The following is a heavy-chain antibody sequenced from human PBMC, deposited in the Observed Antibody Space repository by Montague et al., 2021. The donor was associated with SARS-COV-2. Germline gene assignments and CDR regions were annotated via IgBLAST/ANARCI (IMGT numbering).Heavy chain of an antibody. CDR3: VREKWIRGLRHGMGV. CDR2: FHYSGRS. Sequence: SETLSPTCNVSGGSINSYSWSWIRQPPGKGLEWIANFHYSGRSDHNPSLESRVTISVDMSQSQVSLKLTAVTAADTAVYYCVREKWIRGLRHGMGVWGQGTTVIVSS. D-gene: IGHD3-10*01. J-gene: IGHJ6*02. CDR1: GGSINSYS. V-gene: IGHV4-59*01.